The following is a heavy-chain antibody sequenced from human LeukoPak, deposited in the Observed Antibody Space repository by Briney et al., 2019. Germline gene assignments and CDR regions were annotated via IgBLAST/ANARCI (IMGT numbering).Heavy chain of an antibody. D-gene: IGHD5-12*01. CDR2: ISGSGGST. Sequence: GGSLRLSCAASGFTFSSYAMSWVLQAPGKGLEWVSAISGSGGSTYYADSVKGRFTISRDNSKNTLYLQMNSLRAEDTAVYYCAKDRARGYEFDYWGQGTLVTVSS. V-gene: IGHV3-23*01. J-gene: IGHJ4*02. CDR3: AKDRARGYEFDY. CDR1: GFTFSSYA.